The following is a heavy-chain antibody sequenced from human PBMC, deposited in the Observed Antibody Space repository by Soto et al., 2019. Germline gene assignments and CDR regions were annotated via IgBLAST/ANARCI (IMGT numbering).Heavy chain of an antibody. Sequence: PGGSLRLSCAASGFTFSNYAMTWVRQAPGRGLEWVSVITGGGDTAYYADSVKGRFTISRDNSKNTLYLQMNSLRAEDTALYYCANRDRGNWSYFDYWGQGTLVTVSS. D-gene: IGHD3-22*01. J-gene: IGHJ4*02. CDR1: GFTFSNYA. CDR2: ITGGGDTA. CDR3: ANRDRGNWSYFDY. V-gene: IGHV3-23*01.